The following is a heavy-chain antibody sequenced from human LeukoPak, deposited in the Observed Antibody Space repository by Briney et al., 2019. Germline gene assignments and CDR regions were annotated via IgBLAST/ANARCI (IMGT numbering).Heavy chain of an antibody. CDR2: INPDGGNT. CDR3: ARIRDGYNDAYDL. D-gene: IGHD5-24*01. J-gene: IGHJ3*01. V-gene: IGHV1-46*01. Sequence: ASVKVSCKASGYTFTNSYIHWVRQAPGEVHEWFGLINPDGGNTNYAQNFQGRVTLTRDTSTSTVYMELSSLRSEDTAIYYCARIRDGYNDAYDLWGQGTVVTVPS. CDR1: GYTFTNSY.